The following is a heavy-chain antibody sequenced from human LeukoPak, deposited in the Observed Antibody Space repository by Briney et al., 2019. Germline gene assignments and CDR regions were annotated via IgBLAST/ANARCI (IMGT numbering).Heavy chain of an antibody. CDR1: GFTLSTYA. V-gene: IGHV3-23*01. D-gene: IGHD6-13*01. CDR2: ISGSGGST. J-gene: IGHJ4*02. CDR3: AKGINQLVRALHY. Sequence: GGSLRLSCAASGFTLSTYAMSWVRQAPGKGLEWVSGISGSGGSTYYADSVKGRFTISRDNSKNTLYLQMNSLRAEDTAVYYCAKGINQLVRALHYWGQGTLVTVSS.